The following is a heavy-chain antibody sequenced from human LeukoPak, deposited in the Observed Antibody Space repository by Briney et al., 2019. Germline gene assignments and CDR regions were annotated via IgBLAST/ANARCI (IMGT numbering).Heavy chain of an antibody. J-gene: IGHJ6*03. CDR3: ARGRDYVWGSYRSHYYMDV. V-gene: IGHV4-34*01. CDR1: GGSFSGYY. D-gene: IGHD3-16*02. CDR2: INHSGST. Sequence: SETLSLTCAVYGGSFSGYYWSWIRQPPGKGLEWIGEINHSGSTNYNPSLKSRVTISVDTSKNQFSLKLSSVTAADTAVYYCARGRDYVWGSYRSHYYMDVWGKGTTVTVSS.